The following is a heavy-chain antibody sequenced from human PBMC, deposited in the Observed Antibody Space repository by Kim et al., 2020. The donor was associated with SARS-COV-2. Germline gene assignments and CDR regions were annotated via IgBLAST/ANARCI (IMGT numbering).Heavy chain of an antibody. CDR3: AKVGFFNWNRKGLFDY. V-gene: IGHV3-23*01. J-gene: IGHJ4*02. D-gene: IGHD1-20*01. Sequence: SLKGRFTISRDNSKNTLYLQMNSLRAEETAVYYCAKVGFFNWNRKGLFDYWGQGTLVTVSS.